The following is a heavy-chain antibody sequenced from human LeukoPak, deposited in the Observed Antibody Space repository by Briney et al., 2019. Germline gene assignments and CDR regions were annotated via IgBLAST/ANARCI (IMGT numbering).Heavy chain of an antibody. Sequence: GGSLRLSXAASGFTFRSYSMNWVRQAPGKGLEWVSSISSSSSYIYYADSVKGRFTISRDNAKNSLYLQMNSLRAEDTAVYYCAREPGGGGYFDYWGQGTLVTVSS. V-gene: IGHV3-21*01. CDR1: GFTFRSYS. CDR3: AREPGGGGYFDY. J-gene: IGHJ4*02. D-gene: IGHD3-16*01. CDR2: ISSSSSYI.